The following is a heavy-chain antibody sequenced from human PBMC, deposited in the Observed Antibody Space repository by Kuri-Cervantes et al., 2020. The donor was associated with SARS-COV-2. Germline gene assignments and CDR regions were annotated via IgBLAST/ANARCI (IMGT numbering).Heavy chain of an antibody. V-gene: IGHV4-38-2*02. CDR2: IYHSGST. Sequence: SETLSLTCTVSGYSISSGYYWGWIRQPPGKGLEWIGSIYHSGSTYYNPSLKSRVTISVDTSKNQFSLKLSSVTAADTAVYYCARRVEEVIAITMDWYFDLWGRGTLVTVSS. J-gene: IGHJ2*01. CDR3: ARRVEEVIAITMDWYFDL. D-gene: IGHD2-21*01. CDR1: GYSISSGYY.